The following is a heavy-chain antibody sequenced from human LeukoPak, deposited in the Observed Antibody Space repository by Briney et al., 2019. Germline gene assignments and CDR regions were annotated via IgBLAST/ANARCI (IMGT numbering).Heavy chain of an antibody. Sequence: PGGSLRLSCAASGFTFSTYAMSWVRQAPGKGLEWVSAISGNGGSTYYADSVEGRFTISRDNSKNTLYLQMNSLRAEDTALYYCAKEGYCSGGTCYLGAFDIWGQGTVVTVSS. D-gene: IGHD2-15*01. CDR2: ISGNGGST. J-gene: IGHJ3*02. CDR3: AKEGYCSGGTCYLGAFDI. CDR1: GFTFSTYA. V-gene: IGHV3-23*01.